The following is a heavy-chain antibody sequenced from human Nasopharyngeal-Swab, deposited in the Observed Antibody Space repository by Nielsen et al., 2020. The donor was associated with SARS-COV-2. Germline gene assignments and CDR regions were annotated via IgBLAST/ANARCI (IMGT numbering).Heavy chain of an antibody. CDR1: GYIFTTHY. Sequence: ASVKVSCKPSGYIFTTHYIHWVRQAPGQGLELLGIIDPSGGSTAFAQRLRGRITMTRDTSTTTVFLELSSLTSDDTAVYYCARHSTPTESEYVWGTYRSLDYWGQGTQVSVSS. V-gene: IGHV1-46*01. CDR3: ARHSTPTESEYVWGTYRSLDY. D-gene: IGHD3-16*02. CDR2: IDPSGGST. J-gene: IGHJ4*02.